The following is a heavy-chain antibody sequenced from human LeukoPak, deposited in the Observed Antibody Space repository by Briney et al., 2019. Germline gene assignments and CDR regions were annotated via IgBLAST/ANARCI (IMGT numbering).Heavy chain of an antibody. D-gene: IGHD2-2*01. CDR3: ARAGVLIPAAMQRFYYYYYMDV. CDR2: INPSGGST. V-gene: IGHV1-46*01. Sequence: ASVKVSCKASGYTFTSYYMHWVRQAPGQGLDWMGIINPSGGSTSYAQKFQGRATMTRDMSTSTVYIELNSLRSDDTAVYYCARAGVLIPAAMQRFYYYYYMDVWGKGTTVTVSS. CDR1: GYTFTSYY. J-gene: IGHJ6*03.